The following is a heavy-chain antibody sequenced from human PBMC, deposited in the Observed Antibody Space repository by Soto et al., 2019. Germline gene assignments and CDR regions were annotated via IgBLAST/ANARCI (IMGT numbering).Heavy chain of an antibody. J-gene: IGHJ4*02. CDR2: INNSGST. Sequence: SETLSLTCAVYGGSFSGYYWSWIRQPPGKGLEWIGEINNSGSTNYNPSLKSRVTISVDTSKNQFSLKLSSVTAADTAVYYCAREGSSGWYYFDYWGTGTMVT. D-gene: IGHD6-19*01. V-gene: IGHV4-34*01. CDR3: AREGSSGWYYFDY. CDR1: GGSFSGYY.